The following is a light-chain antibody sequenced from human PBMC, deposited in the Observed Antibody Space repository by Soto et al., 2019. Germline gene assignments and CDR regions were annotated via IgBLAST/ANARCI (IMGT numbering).Light chain of an antibody. CDR2: STD. J-gene: IGLJ3*02. Sequence: QTVVTQEPSFSVSPGGTVTLTCGLSSGSVSTGYYPSWYQQTPGQAPRTLIYSTDTRSSGVPDRFSGSILGNKAALTITGAQADDESDYYCVLYMGSGIWEFGGGTQLTVL. CDR1: SGSVSTGYY. CDR3: VLYMGSGIWE. V-gene: IGLV8-61*01.